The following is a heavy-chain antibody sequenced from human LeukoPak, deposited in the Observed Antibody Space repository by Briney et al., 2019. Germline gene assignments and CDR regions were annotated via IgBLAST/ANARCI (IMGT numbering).Heavy chain of an antibody. V-gene: IGHV1-46*01. D-gene: IGHD3-3*01. CDR2: INPSGGST. CDR1: GYTFTSYY. J-gene: IGHJ4*02. Sequence: ASVKVSCKASGYTFTSYYMHWVRQAPGQGFEWMGIINPSGGSTSYAQKFQGRVTMTRDTSTSTVYMELSSLRSEDTAVYYCARGPITIFGVVIAYYFDYWGQGTLVTVSS. CDR3: ARGPITIFGVVIAYYFDY.